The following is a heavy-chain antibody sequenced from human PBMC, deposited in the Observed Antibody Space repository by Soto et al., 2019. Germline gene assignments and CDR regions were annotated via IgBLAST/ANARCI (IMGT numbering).Heavy chain of an antibody. CDR2: IFPGDSDI. Sequence: GESLKISCKVSGYSFSNYWIGWVRQMPGKGLEWMGIIFPGDSDIKYSPSFQGQVTISADKSISAAHLQWSSLKASDTATYYCGRFGIGGSRGGRHLLSFHYYGMDVWGQGTTVTVSS. D-gene: IGHD2-15*01. J-gene: IGHJ6*02. CDR3: GRFGIGGSRGGRHLLSFHYYGMDV. CDR1: GYSFSNYW. V-gene: IGHV5-51*01.